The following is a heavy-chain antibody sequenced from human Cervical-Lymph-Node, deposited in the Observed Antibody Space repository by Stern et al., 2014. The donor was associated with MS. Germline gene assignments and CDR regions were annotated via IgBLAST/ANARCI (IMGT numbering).Heavy chain of an antibody. V-gene: IGHV1-46*01. CDR3: ARDHPPAAGTSTFVDY. J-gene: IGHJ4*02. D-gene: IGHD6-13*01. Sequence: QVQLGQSGAEVKKPGASVKVSCKASGYTFTSYYMHWVRQAPGQGLEWMGIINPSGGSTRYAQKFQGRVTMTRDTSTSTVYMELSSLRSEDTAVYYCARDHPPAAGTSTFVDYWGQGTLVTVSS. CDR1: GYTFTSYY. CDR2: INPSGGST.